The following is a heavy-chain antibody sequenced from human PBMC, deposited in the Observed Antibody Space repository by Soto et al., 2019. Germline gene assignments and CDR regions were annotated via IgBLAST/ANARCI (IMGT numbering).Heavy chain of an antibody. V-gene: IGHV3-9*01. CDR2: ISWSGNSV. Sequence: EVQLLESGGGLVQPGRPLRLSCTASGFIFNDYAMHWVRQTPGKGLEWVSGISWSGNSVGYADSVRGRFTTSRDNAENSLDLEMNSLRPEDTAVYYCAKDMKGAAAGSRYFLYNGMDVWGQGTTVTVSS. J-gene: IGHJ6*02. CDR1: GFIFNDYA. D-gene: IGHD2-15*01. CDR3: AKDMKGAAAGSRYFLYNGMDV.